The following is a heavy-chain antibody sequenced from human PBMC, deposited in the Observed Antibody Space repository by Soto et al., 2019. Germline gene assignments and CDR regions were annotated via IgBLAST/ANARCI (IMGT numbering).Heavy chain of an antibody. CDR1: GESINSGGYY. D-gene: IGHD6-6*01. V-gene: IGHV4-31*03. Sequence: QVQLQESGPGLVKPSQTLSLTCSVSGESINSGGYYWSWIRHHPGKGLEWIGYIYDSESAYYNPSLKSRVTISMDTSKNHFAMRLSSVTAADTAVYYCARGSSSSSAADYWGQGTQVTVSS. J-gene: IGHJ4*02. CDR2: IYDSESA. CDR3: ARGSSSSSAADY.